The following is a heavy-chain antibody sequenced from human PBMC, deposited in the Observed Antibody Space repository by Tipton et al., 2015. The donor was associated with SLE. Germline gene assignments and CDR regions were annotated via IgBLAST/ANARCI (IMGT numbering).Heavy chain of an antibody. D-gene: IGHD3-10*01. J-gene: IGHJ4*02. Sequence: TLSLTCAVYGGSFSDYYWSWIRQTPGEGLEWIGEINHTGGTNYNPSFKSRVTISVDTSKNQFSLKLSSVTAADTAVYYCARTEQGTGSYYSLVFEIWGQGTLVTVSS. CDR1: GGSFSDYY. CDR2: INHTGGT. CDR3: ARTEQGTGSYYSLVFEI. V-gene: IGHV4-34*01.